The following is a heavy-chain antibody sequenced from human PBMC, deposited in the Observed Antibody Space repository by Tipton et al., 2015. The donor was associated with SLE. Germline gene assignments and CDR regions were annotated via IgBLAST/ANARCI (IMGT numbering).Heavy chain of an antibody. D-gene: IGHD5-24*01. V-gene: IGHV3-30*18. Sequence: SLRLSCAASGFTFSSYGMHWVRQAPGKGLEWVAVISYDGSNKYYADSVKGRFTISRDNSKNTLYLQMNSLRAEDTAVYYCAKDLLQVEMATTFGYWGQGTLVTVSS. CDR1: GFTFSSYG. J-gene: IGHJ4*02. CDR2: ISYDGSNK. CDR3: AKDLLQVEMATTFGY.